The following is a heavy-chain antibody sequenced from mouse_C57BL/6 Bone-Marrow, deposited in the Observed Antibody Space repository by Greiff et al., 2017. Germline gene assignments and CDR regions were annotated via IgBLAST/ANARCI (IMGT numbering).Heavy chain of an antibody. J-gene: IGHJ1*03. CDR1: GYTFTSYW. CDR2: IDPSDSET. CDR3: ARGGGSGLGYFDV. D-gene: IGHD1-1*01. V-gene: IGHV1-52*01. Sequence: QVQLQQPGAELVRPGSSVKLSCKASGYTFTSYWMHWVKQRPIQGLEWIGNIDPSDSETHYNQKFKDKATLTVDKSSSTDYMQLSSLTSEDSAVYYCARGGGSGLGYFDVWGTGTTVTVSS.